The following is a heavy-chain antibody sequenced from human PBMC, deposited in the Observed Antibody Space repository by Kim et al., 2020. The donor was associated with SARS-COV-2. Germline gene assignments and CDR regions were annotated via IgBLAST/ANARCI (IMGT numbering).Heavy chain of an antibody. CDR2: INTNTGNP. J-gene: IGHJ6*03. V-gene: IGHV7-4-1*02. CDR3: ARAVVVPAAKYFVVVILAYYYMSV. CDR1: GYTFTSYA. Sequence: ASVKVSCKASGYTFTSYAMNWVRQAPGQGLEWMGWINTNTGNPTYAQGFIGRFVFSLDTSVSTAYLQISSLKAEDTAVYYCARAVVVPAAKYFVVVILAYYYMSVWGKGTTVTGS. D-gene: IGHD2-2*01.